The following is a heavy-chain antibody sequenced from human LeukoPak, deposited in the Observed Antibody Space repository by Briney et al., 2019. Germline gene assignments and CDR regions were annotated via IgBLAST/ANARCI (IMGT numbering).Heavy chain of an antibody. CDR1: GYTFTGYY. CDR3: ARERWYEDY. D-gene: IGHD6-13*01. J-gene: IGHJ4*02. Sequence: ASVKVSCKASGYTFTGYYMHWVRQAPGQGLEWMGRINPNSGGTNYAQKFQGRVTMTRDTSVSTAYMELSSLRSEDTAVYYCARERWYEDYWGQGTLVTVSS. V-gene: IGHV1-2*06. CDR2: INPNSGGT.